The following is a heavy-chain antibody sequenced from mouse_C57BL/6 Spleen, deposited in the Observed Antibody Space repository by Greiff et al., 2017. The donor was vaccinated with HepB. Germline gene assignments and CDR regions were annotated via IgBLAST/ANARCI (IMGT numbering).Heavy chain of an antibody. V-gene: IGHV1-50*01. CDR1: GYTFTSYW. J-gene: IGHJ1*03. D-gene: IGHD1-1*01. CDR3: ARSPFYYGSSHWYFDV. Sequence: VQLQQPGAELVKPGASVKLSCKASGYTFTSYWMQWVKQRPGQGLEWIGEIDPSDSYTNYNQKFKGKATLTVDTSSSTAYMQLSSLTSEDSAVYYCARSPFYYGSSHWYFDVWGTGTTVTVSS. CDR2: IDPSDSYT.